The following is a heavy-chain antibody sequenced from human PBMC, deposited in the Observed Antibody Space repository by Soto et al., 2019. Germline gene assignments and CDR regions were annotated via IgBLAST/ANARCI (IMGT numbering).Heavy chain of an antibody. CDR3: AREGYCSGGSCQGVFDY. CDR2: INAGNGNT. J-gene: IGHJ4*02. Sequence: ASVKVSCKASGYTFTSYAMHWVRQAPGQRLERMEWINAGNGNTKYSQKFQGRVTITRDTSASTAYMELSSLRSEDTAVYYCAREGYCSGGSCQGVFDYWGQGTLVTVSS. V-gene: IGHV1-3*01. D-gene: IGHD2-15*01. CDR1: GYTFTSYA.